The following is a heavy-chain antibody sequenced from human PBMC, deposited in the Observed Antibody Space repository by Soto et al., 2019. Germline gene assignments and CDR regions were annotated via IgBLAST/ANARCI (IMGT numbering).Heavy chain of an antibody. J-gene: IGHJ4*02. CDR1: GLTVSSSA. D-gene: IGHD3-9*01. V-gene: IGHV3-33*06. Sequence: WCLRLSCAACGLTVSSSAMTWVLQAPGKGRECVAVAWSGGRGEYYADSGRRRFSISRDNSSTTVYLQMNRLRVEYTAVYYCPKDDDIGSHYSLLDFRGQGTLVTVSA. CDR3: PKDDDIGSHYSLLDF. CDR2: AWSGGRGE.